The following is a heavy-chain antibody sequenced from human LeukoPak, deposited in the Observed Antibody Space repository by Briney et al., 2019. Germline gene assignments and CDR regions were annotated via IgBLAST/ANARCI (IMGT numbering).Heavy chain of an antibody. V-gene: IGHV3-53*01. D-gene: IGHD1-14*01. J-gene: IGHJ4*02. CDR1: GFTVSSNY. CDR2: IYSGGST. CDR3: ARTTFPIDYFDY. Sequence: GGSLRLSCAASGFTVSSNYMSWVRPAPGKGLEWVSVIYSGGSTYYADSVKGRFTISRDNSKNTLYLQMNSLRAEDTAVYYCARTTFPIDYFDYWGQGTLVTVSS.